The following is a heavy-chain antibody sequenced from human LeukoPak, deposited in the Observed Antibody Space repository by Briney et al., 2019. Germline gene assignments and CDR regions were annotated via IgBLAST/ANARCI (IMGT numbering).Heavy chain of an antibody. D-gene: IGHD2-2*01. V-gene: IGHV4-59*01. CDR1: GGSISSYY. CDR3: ARADIVVVPAASLHGWFDP. J-gene: IGHJ5*02. CDR2: IYYSGST. Sequence: PSETLSLTCTVSGGSISSYYWSWIRQPPGKGLEWIGYIYYSGSTNYNPSLKSRVTISVDTSKNQFSLKLSSVTAADTAVYYCARADIVVVPAASLHGWFDPWGQGTLVTVSS.